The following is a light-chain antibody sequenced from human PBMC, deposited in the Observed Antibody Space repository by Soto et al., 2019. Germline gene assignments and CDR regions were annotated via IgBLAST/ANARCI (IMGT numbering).Light chain of an antibody. Sequence: QSVLTQPPSASGTPGQRVTISCSGSSSTIGSNAVNWYQQLPETAPKLLLYSNNQRPSGVPDRFSGSKSGTSASLAISGLQSEDEADYYCAAWDGRLKGRVFGGGTKVTVL. J-gene: IGLJ3*02. CDR3: AAWDGRLKGRV. V-gene: IGLV1-44*01. CDR2: SNN. CDR1: SSTIGSNA.